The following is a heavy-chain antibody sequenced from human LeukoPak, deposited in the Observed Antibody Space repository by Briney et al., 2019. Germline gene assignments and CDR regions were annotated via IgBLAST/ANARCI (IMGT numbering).Heavy chain of an antibody. CDR3: AKRGVVIRVILVGFHKEAYYFDS. CDR1: GITLSNYG. V-gene: IGHV3-23*01. CDR2: ISGSGGRT. D-gene: IGHD3-22*01. Sequence: GGSLRLSCAVSGITLSNYGMSWVRQAPGKGLEWVAGISGSGGRTNYADSVKGRFTISRANPKNTLYLQMNSLRAEDTAVYFCAKRGVVIRVILVGFHKEAYYFDSWGQGALVTVSS. J-gene: IGHJ4*02.